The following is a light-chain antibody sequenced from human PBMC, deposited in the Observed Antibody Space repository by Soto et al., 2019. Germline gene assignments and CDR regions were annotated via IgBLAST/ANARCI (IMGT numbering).Light chain of an antibody. V-gene: IGKV1-39*01. CDR3: QQSWT. Sequence: DIQMTQSPSSLSASVGDRVTITCRASQSISSYLNWYQQKPGKAPKLLIYAASSLQSGVPSRFSGSGSGTDFTLPISSLQPEDFATYYCQQSWTFGQGTKVEIK. CDR2: AAS. J-gene: IGKJ1*01. CDR1: QSISSY.